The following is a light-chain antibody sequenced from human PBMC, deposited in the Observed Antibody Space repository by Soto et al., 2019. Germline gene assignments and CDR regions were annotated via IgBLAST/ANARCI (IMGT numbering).Light chain of an antibody. CDR1: QTVSSK. V-gene: IGKV3-11*01. CDR2: DTS. Sequence: EIVLTQSPATLSSSPGERATIYCRASQTVSSKLAWYQHKPGQAPRLLIYDTSNRATGIPARFSGSGSGTDFTLTISSLEPEDFAVYYCHQRKSWPRTFGQGTKVDIK. CDR3: HQRKSWPRT. J-gene: IGKJ1*01.